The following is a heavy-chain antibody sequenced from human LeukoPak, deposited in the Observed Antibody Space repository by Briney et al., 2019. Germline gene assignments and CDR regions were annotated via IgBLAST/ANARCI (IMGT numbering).Heavy chain of an antibody. CDR1: GYSITTGYY. Sequence: SETLSLTCTVFGYSITTGYYWGWIRQPPGKGLEWIGSIYHSGSTYYNPSLKSRVTISVDRSKNQFSLKLSSVTAADTAVYYCARDLLEKTKSSSWLQGDYWGQGTLVTVSS. D-gene: IGHD6-13*01. V-gene: IGHV4-38-2*02. CDR3: ARDLLEKTKSSSWLQGDY. J-gene: IGHJ4*02. CDR2: IYHSGST.